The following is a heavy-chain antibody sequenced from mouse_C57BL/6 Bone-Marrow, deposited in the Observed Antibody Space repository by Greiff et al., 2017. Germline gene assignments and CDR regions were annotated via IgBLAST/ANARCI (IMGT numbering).Heavy chain of an antibody. CDR2: ISSGGSYT. J-gene: IGHJ2*01. CDR3: ARHTLYYFDY. Sequence: EVKVVESGGDLVKPGGSLKLSCAASGFTFSSYGMSWVRQTPDKRLEWVATISSGGSYTYYPDSVKGRFTISRYNAKNTLYLQMSSLKSEDTAMYYCARHTLYYFDYWGQGTTLTVSS. CDR1: GFTFSSYG. V-gene: IGHV5-6*01.